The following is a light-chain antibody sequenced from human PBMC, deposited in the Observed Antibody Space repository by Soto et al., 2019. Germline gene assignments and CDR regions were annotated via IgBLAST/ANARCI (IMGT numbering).Light chain of an antibody. CDR3: AAWDVSLSGPGLV. V-gene: IGLV1-47*02. CDR1: SSNIGSNF. CDR2: NNH. Sequence: QSVLTQPPSASGTPGQRVTISCSGSSSNIGSNFVYWYQQLPGTAPKLLIYNNHQRPSGVPDRFSGSKSGTSASLAISGLRSDDEADYYCAAWDVSLSGPGLVFGGGTKLTVL. J-gene: IGLJ2*01.